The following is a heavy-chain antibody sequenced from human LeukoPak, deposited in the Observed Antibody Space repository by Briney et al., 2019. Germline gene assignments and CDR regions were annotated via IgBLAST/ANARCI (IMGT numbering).Heavy chain of an antibody. CDR3: ARPPPPPNCSGGSCYSYRLDY. CDR2: IYPGDSDT. Sequence: GESLKISCKGSGYSFTSYWIGWVRQMPGKGLEWMGIIYPGDSDTRYSPSFQGQVTISADKSISTAYLQWSSLKASAPAMYYCARPPPPPNCSGGSCYSYRLDYWGQGTLVTVSS. CDR1: GYSFTSYW. J-gene: IGHJ4*02. D-gene: IGHD2-15*01. V-gene: IGHV5-51*01.